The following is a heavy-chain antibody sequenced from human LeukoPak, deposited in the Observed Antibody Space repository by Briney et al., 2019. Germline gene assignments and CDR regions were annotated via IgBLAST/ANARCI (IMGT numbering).Heavy chain of an antibody. D-gene: IGHD6-13*01. V-gene: IGHV4-39*01. CDR2: IYYSGTT. CDR1: GGSISSDSNFF. Sequence: PSETLSLTCTVSGGSISSDSNFFWGWIRQPPGKGLDWIGIIYYSGTTYYNPSLESRVTIFGDTSKNLFSLRLTSVTAADTAVYYCARHRRISNWYVDFWGQGTLLTVSS. J-gene: IGHJ4*02. CDR3: ARHRRISNWYVDF.